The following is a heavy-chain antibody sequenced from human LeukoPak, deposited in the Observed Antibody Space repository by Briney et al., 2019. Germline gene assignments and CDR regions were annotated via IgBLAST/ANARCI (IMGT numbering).Heavy chain of an antibody. V-gene: IGHV3-33*06. CDR2: IWYDGINK. J-gene: IGHJ4*02. D-gene: IGHD3-22*01. Sequence: PGGSLRLSCAASGFTFSSYGMHWVRQAPGEGLGWVAVIWYDGINKYYADSVKSRVTISRDNSKNTLYLQMNNLRAEDTAVYYCAKDGGRYYDSSGYAKYWGQGTLVTVSS. CDR3: AKDGGRYYDSSGYAKY. CDR1: GFTFSSYG.